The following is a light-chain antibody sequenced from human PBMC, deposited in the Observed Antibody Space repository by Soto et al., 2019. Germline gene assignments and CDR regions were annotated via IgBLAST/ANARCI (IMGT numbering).Light chain of an antibody. Sequence: QPVLTQPPSASGSPGQSVTISCTGTSTDVGGYNYVSWYQQHPGKAPQLMIYEVSKRPSGVPDRCSDSKSGNTASLTVSRLQAEEEAAYHCRSYAGGNNLVFGGGTKLTVL. CDR1: STDVGGYNY. CDR3: RSYAGGNNLV. CDR2: EVS. V-gene: IGLV2-8*01. J-gene: IGLJ3*02.